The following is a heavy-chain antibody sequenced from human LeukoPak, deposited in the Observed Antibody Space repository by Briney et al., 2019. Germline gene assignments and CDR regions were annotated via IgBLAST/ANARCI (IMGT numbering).Heavy chain of an antibody. CDR3: ARTHVGIAAAGTGDAFDI. CDR2: IYPGDSDS. V-gene: IGHV5-51*01. CDR1: GYSFTSYW. D-gene: IGHD6-13*01. Sequence: GESLKISCKGSGYSFTSYWIGWVRQMPGKGLEWMGIIYPGDSDSRYSPSFQGQVTISADKSISTAYLQWSSLKASDTAMYYCARTHVGIAAAGTGDAFDIWGQGTMATVSS. J-gene: IGHJ3*02.